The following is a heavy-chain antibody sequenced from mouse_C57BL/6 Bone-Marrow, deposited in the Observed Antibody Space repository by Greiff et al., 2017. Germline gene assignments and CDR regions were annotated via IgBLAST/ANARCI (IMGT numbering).Heavy chain of an antibody. CDR2: IHPNSGST. CDR3: TRSLSGTDY. D-gene: IGHD4-1*01. V-gene: IGHV1-64*01. J-gene: IGHJ2*01. Sequence: QVQLKQPGAELVKPGASVKLSCTASGYTFTSYWMHWVKQRPGQGLEWIGMIHPNSGSTNYTEKFKSKATLTVDKSSSTAYMQLSSLTSEDSAVYYCTRSLSGTDYWGKGTTLTVSS. CDR1: GYTFTSYW.